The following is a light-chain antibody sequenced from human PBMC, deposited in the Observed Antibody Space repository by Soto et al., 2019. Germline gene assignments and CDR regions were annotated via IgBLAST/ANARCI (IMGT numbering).Light chain of an antibody. Sequence: DIQMTQSPSTLSASVGDRVTITCRASQSISTWLAWYQQKPGKAPKLLIYKAINLQSGVPSRVSGSGSGTEFSLTISSLHPDDFATYYCQRYNDFQYIFGQGTKLEMK. CDR1: QSISTW. CDR3: QRYNDFQYI. CDR2: KAI. J-gene: IGKJ2*01. V-gene: IGKV1-5*03.